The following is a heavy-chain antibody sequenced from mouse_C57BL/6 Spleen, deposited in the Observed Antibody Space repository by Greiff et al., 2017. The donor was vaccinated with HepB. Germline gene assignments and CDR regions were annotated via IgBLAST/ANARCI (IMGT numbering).Heavy chain of an antibody. CDR1: GYTFTSYW. D-gene: IGHD2-3*01. CDR2: IDPSDSYT. J-gene: IGHJ3*01. Sequence: QVQLKQPGAELVMPGASVKLSCKASGYTFTSYWMHWVKQRPGQGLEWIGEIDPSDSYTNYNQKFKGKSTLTVDKSSSTAYMQLSSLTSEDSAVYYCARVGDGYYGLAYWGQGTLVTVSA. V-gene: IGHV1-69*01. CDR3: ARVGDGYYGLAY.